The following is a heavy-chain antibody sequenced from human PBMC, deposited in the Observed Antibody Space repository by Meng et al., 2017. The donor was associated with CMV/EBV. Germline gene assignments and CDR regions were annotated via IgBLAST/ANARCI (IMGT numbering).Heavy chain of an antibody. J-gene: IGHJ4*02. CDR1: GYTFTSYV. CDR2: ISVYNGKT. Sequence: ASVKVSCTASGYTFTSYVISWVRQAPGQGLEWMGWISVYNGKTNYAQKFQGRVTMTTDTSKRTAYMELRSLRPDDTAVYYCARVGPRSSSSRGYFDYWGQGTLVTVSS. V-gene: IGHV1-18*01. CDR3: ARVGPRSSSSRGYFDY. D-gene: IGHD6-13*01.